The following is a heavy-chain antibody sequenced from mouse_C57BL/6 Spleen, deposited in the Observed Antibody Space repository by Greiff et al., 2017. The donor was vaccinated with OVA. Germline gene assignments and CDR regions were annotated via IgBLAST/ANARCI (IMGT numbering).Heavy chain of an antibody. CDR3: AMIYYGNYYFDY. CDR2: IYPGDGDT. Sequence: QVQLQQSGPELVKPGASVKISCKASGYAFSSSWMNWVKQRPGQGLEWIGRIYPGDGDTNYNGKFKGKATLTADKSSSKAYMQLSSLTSEDSAVYFCAMIYYGNYYFDYWGQGTTLTVSS. CDR1: GYAFSSSW. J-gene: IGHJ2*01. V-gene: IGHV1-82*01. D-gene: IGHD2-1*01.